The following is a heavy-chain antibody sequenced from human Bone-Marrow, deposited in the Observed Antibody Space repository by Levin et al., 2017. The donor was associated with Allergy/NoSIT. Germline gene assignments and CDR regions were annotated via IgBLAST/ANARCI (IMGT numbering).Heavy chain of an antibody. V-gene: IGHV4-59*01. Sequence: SETLSLTCTVSGGSMSTYYWSWIRQPPERGLDWIGYTSYSGSTSYNPSLKSRVTISVDTSKNQVSLKLSSVTAADTAVDYCARGGEYFDWSYFDYWGLGTLVTVSS. CDR1: GGSMSTYY. J-gene: IGHJ4*02. CDR2: TSYSGST. D-gene: IGHD3-9*01. CDR3: ARGGEYFDWSYFDY.